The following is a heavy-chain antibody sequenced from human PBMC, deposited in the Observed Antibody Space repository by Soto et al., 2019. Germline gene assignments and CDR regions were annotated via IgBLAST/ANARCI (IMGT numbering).Heavy chain of an antibody. D-gene: IGHD3-10*01. CDR3: ARDDEYSGNGMDI. V-gene: IGHV3-33*01. J-gene: IGHJ6*02. CDR2: ILNDGSNR. Sequence: QVQLVESGGGVVQPGRSLRLSCAASGFTFSNYGMHWVRQAPGKGLEWVAVILNDGSNRYHADSVKDRFTISRENSKNMLYLQMNSLRDEDTAVYYCARDDEYSGNGMDIWGQGTTVTVS. CDR1: GFTFSNYG.